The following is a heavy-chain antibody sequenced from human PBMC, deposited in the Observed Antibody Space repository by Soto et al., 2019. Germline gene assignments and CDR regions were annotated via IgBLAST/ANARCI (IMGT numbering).Heavy chain of an antibody. CDR3: AKDPNDYDSSAYYVDY. D-gene: IGHD3-22*01. CDR2: ISDSGDKT. Sequence: PGGSLGLSCAASGFTFSSYAMSWVRQAPGKGLEWVSAISDSGDKTYYADSVKGRFTVSRDNSKNTLYLQMNSLRAEDTAVYFCAKDPNDYDSSAYYVDYWGRGTLVTVSS. J-gene: IGHJ4*02. CDR1: GFTFSSYA. V-gene: IGHV3-23*01.